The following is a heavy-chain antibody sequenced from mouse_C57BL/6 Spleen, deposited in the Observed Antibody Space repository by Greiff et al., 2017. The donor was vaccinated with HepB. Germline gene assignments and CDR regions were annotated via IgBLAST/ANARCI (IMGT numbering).Heavy chain of an antibody. V-gene: IGHV1-15*01. CDR1: GYTFTDYE. D-gene: IGHD2-5*01. J-gene: IGHJ3*01. CDR3: TRACYSNCLAY. CDR2: IDPETGGT. Sequence: QVQLQQSGAELVRPGASVTLSCKASGYTFTDYEMHWVKQTPVHGLEWIGAIDPETGGTAYNQKFKGKAILTADKSSSTAYMELRSLTSEDSAVYCCTRACYSNCLAYWGQGTLVTVSA.